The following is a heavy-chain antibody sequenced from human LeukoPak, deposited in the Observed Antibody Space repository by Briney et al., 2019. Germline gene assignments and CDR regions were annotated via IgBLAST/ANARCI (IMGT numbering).Heavy chain of an antibody. CDR3: AREDGSSGYDDF. V-gene: IGHV4-38-2*02. Sequence: TSETLSLTCSVTGYSITSTSFWAWIRQTPGKGLEWIGSINHLGSAYYNPSLESRVTISVDTSKNHFSLNLKSVTAADTAVYYCAREDGSSGYDDFWGQGTLVTVSS. D-gene: IGHD5-12*01. J-gene: IGHJ4*02. CDR1: GYSITSTSF. CDR2: INHLGSA.